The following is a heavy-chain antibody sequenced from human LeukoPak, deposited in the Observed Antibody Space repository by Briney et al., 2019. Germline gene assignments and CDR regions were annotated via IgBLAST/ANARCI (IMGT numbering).Heavy chain of an antibody. V-gene: IGHV3-74*01. CDR3: AKNSLSSGYAPFDY. Sequence: GGSLRLSCAASGFTFSSYWMHWVRQAPGKGLVWVSRINSDGSSTSYADSVKGRFTISRDNAKNTLYLQMNSLRAEDTAVYYCAKNSLSSGYAPFDYWGQGTLVTVSS. J-gene: IGHJ4*02. CDR2: INSDGSST. CDR1: GFTFSSYW. D-gene: IGHD3-22*01.